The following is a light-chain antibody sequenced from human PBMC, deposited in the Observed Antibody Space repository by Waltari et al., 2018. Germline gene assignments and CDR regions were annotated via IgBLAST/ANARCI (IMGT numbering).Light chain of an antibody. CDR2: GAS. V-gene: IGKV3-20*01. CDR1: QSVSSSY. J-gene: IGKJ4*01. CDR3: QQYGSSPLT. Sequence: EIVLTQSPGTLSLSPGERATLSCRASQSVSSSYLSGSQQTLGQAPRRLIFGASSRATGIPDRFSGSGAGTDFTLTISRLEPEDFAVYYCQQYGSSPLTFGGGTKVEIK.